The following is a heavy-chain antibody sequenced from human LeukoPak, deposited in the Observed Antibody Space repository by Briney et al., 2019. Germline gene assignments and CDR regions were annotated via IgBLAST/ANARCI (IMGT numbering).Heavy chain of an antibody. J-gene: IGHJ4*02. V-gene: IGHV1-46*01. CDR1: GYTFTRYY. Sequence: ASVKVSCKASGYTFTRYYMHWVRQAPGQGLEWMGIINPSGGSTNYAQDFQGRVTMTTDTSTSTAYMELRSLRSDDTAVYYCARTSHYVDIAATIPYGIYYFDYWGQGTLVTVSS. D-gene: IGHD5-12*01. CDR3: ARTSHYVDIAATIPYGIYYFDY. CDR2: INPSGGST.